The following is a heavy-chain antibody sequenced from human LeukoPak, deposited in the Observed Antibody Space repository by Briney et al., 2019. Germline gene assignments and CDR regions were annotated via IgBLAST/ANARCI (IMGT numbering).Heavy chain of an antibody. V-gene: IGHV4-59*02. Sequence: SETLSLTCIVSGGSVNNYYWTWIRQPPGKGLEWIGYIHDSGNTNYKSSLKSRVTISVDTSNNQFSLKLSSLTAADTAIYYCARDRGHYSSSWYTWFDPWGQGILVTVSS. D-gene: IGHD6-13*01. CDR1: GGSVNNYY. J-gene: IGHJ5*02. CDR3: ARDRGHYSSSWYTWFDP. CDR2: IHDSGNT.